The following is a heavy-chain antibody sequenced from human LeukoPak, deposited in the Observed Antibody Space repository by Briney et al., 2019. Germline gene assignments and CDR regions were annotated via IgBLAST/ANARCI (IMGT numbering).Heavy chain of an antibody. Sequence: SETLSLTCTVSGGSISSGSYYWSWIRQPAGKGLEWIGRIYTSGSTNYNPSLKSRVTISVDTSKNQFSLKLSSVTAADTAVYYCARLDYYGSGVCFDYWGQGTLVTVSS. CDR2: IYTSGST. V-gene: IGHV4-61*02. CDR3: ARLDYYGSGVCFDY. D-gene: IGHD3-10*01. CDR1: GGSISSGSYY. J-gene: IGHJ4*02.